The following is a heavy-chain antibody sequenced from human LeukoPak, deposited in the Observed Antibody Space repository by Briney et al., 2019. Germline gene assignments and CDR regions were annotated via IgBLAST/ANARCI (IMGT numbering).Heavy chain of an antibody. V-gene: IGHV3-15*07. CDR1: GFTFSNAW. J-gene: IGHJ5*02. D-gene: IGHD3-22*01. Sequence: GGSLRLSCATSGFTFSNAWMNWVRQAPGKGLEWVGRIRSNSDGGTIDYAAPVKGRFALSRDDSKNTLYLQMNSLQTEDTAVYYCATDFYDTTWGQGTLVTVSS. CDR2: IRSNSDGGTI. CDR3: ATDFYDTT.